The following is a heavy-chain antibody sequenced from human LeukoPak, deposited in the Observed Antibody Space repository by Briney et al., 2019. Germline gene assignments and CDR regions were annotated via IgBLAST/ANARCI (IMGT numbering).Heavy chain of an antibody. D-gene: IGHD2-8*01. CDR3: AKDLSGYCANGVCRAHPFDY. Sequence: GRSLRLSCAPSGFTFSSYAMHWDRQAPGEGLEWVSAISGSGGRTYYADSVKGRFTISRDNSKNTLYLQMNSLRAEDTAVYYCAKDLSGYCANGVCRAHPFDYWGQGTLVTVSS. J-gene: IGHJ4*02. CDR1: GFTFSSYA. CDR2: ISGSGGRT. V-gene: IGHV3-23*01.